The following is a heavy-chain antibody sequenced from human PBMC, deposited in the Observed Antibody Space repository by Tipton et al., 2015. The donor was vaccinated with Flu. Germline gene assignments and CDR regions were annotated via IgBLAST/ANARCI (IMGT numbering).Heavy chain of an antibody. D-gene: IGHD2/OR15-2a*01. Sequence: LRLSCAVSGYSISRGYYWGWIRQPPGKGLEWIGSIYHNGDIHFNPSLKSRVSISVDTSNNRFSLNLTSVTAADTAVYYYARAEIGDFGYWGQGTLVTVSS. CDR2: IYHNGDI. CDR3: ARAEIGDFGY. J-gene: IGHJ4*02. CDR1: GYSISRGYY. V-gene: IGHV4-38-2*01.